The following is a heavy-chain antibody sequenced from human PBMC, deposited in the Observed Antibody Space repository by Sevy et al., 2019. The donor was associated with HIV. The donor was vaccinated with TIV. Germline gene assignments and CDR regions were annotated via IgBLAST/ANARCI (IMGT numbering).Heavy chain of an antibody. D-gene: IGHD6-13*01. CDR1: GFTFSSYA. J-gene: IGHJ2*01. CDR3: AKYRYSSSWPWRCFDR. Sequence: GGSLRLSCAASGFTFSSYAMSWVRQAPGKGLEWVSAISGSGGSTYYADSVKGRFTISRDNSKNTLYLQMNSLRAEDTAIYYCAKYRYSSSWPWRCFDRWGRGTLVTVSS. V-gene: IGHV3-23*01. CDR2: ISGSGGST.